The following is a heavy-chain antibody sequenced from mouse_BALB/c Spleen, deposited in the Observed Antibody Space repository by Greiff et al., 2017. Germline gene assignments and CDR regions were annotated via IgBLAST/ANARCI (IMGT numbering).Heavy chain of an antibody. Sequence: VKLVESGPGLVAPSQSLSITCTVSGFSLTSYGVHWVRQPPGKGLEWLGVIWAGGSTNYNSALMSRLSISKDNSKSQVFLKMNSLQTDDTAMYYCARAIYYDYDEGFAYWGQGTLVTVSA. CDR3: ARAIYYDYDEGFAY. CDR1: GFSLTSYG. J-gene: IGHJ3*01. D-gene: IGHD2-4*01. CDR2: IWAGGST. V-gene: IGHV2-9*02.